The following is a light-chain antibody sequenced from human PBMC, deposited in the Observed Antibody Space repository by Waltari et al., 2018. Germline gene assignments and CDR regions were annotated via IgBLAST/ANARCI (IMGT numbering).Light chain of an antibody. CDR2: TVS. Sequence: SLAHNDINTYLHWFQQRPGQAPRRLFYTVSKRHSGVPARFSGSGSGTDFTLKISRVEAEDVAIYFCMQGTHSPWTFGQGTKVDIK. J-gene: IGKJ1*01. V-gene: IGKV2-30*02. CDR3: MQGTHSPWT. CDR1: SLAHNDINTY.